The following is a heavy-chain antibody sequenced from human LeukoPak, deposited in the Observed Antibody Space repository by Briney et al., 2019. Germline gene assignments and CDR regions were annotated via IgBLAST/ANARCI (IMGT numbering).Heavy chain of an antibody. J-gene: IGHJ6*04. CDR3: ARVGGYSGYEDYYYYGMDV. CDR2: ISAYNGNT. Sequence: ASVKVSCQASGYTFTSYGISWVRQAPGQGLEWMGWISAYNGNTNYAQKLQGRVTMTTDTSTSTAYMELRSLRSDDTAVYYCARVGGYSGYEDYYYYGMDVWGKGTTVTVSS. V-gene: IGHV1-18*04. CDR1: GYTFTSYG. D-gene: IGHD5-12*01.